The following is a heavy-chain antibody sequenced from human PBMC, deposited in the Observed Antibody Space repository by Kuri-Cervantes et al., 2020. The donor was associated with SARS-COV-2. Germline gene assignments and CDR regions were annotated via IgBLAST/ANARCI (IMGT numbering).Heavy chain of an antibody. J-gene: IGHJ6*02. D-gene: IGHD2-15*01. CDR1: GITFSSYW. CDR3: ARTGLPGWYYYYGMDV. V-gene: IGHV3-7*03. CDR2: IKQDGSGT. Sequence: GGSLRLSCAGSGITFSSYWMNWVRQAPGKGLGWVANIKQDGSGTYYVDSVKGRFTISRDNAKNSLYLQMNSLRAEDTAVYYCARTGLPGWYYYYGMDVWGQGTTVTVSS.